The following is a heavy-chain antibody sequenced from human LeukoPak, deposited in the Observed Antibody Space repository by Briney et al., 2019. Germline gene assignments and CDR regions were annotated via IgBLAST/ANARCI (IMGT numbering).Heavy chain of an antibody. CDR1: GFTVSSNY. D-gene: IGHD6-19*01. CDR2: IYSGGST. V-gene: IGHV3-53*01. J-gene: IGHJ4*02. CDR3: ARVVRQWAYYFDY. Sequence: GGPLRLSCAASGFTVSSNYMSWVRQAPGKGLEWVSVIYSGGSTYYADSVKGRFTISRDNSKNTLYLQMNSLRAEDTAVYYCARVVRQWAYYFDYWGQGTLVTVSS.